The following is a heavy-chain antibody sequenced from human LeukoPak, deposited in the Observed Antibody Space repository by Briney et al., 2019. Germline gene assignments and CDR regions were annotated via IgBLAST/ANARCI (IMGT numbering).Heavy chain of an antibody. V-gene: IGHV5-51*01. CDR1: GYSFTSYW. Sequence: GESLKISCKGSGYSFTSYWIGWVRQVPGKGLEWMGIIYPGDSGTRYSPSFQGQVTISADKSISTAYLQWSSLKALDTAMYYCARRSSGWYYFEYWGQGTLLTVSS. D-gene: IGHD6-19*01. CDR3: ARRSSGWYYFEY. J-gene: IGHJ4*02. CDR2: IYPGDSGT.